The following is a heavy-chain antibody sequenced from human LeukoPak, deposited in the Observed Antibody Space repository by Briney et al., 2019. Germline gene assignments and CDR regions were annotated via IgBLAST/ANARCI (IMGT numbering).Heavy chain of an antibody. Sequence: SETLSLTCTVSDGSVSGYYWSWIRQPPGKGLEWIAYIYYTGTTNYNPSLKSRVTISVDTSKNQFSLKLSSVTAADTAVYYCARGDYTFDYWGQGTLVTVSS. CDR1: DGSVSGYY. D-gene: IGHD4-11*01. J-gene: IGHJ4*02. CDR3: ARGDYTFDY. CDR2: IYYTGTT. V-gene: IGHV4-59*02.